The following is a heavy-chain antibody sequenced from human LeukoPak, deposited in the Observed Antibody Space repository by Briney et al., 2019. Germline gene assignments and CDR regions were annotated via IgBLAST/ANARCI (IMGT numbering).Heavy chain of an antibody. V-gene: IGHV4-31*03. J-gene: IGHJ3*02. Sequence: SQTLSLTCTVSGGSISSGDYYWSWIRQHPGKGLEWIGYIYYSGSTYYSPSLKSRVTISVDTSKNQFSLKLSSVTAADTAVYYCARGGYSYGNAFDIWGQGTMVTVSS. CDR1: GGSISSGDYY. CDR2: IYYSGST. D-gene: IGHD5-18*01. CDR3: ARGGYSYGNAFDI.